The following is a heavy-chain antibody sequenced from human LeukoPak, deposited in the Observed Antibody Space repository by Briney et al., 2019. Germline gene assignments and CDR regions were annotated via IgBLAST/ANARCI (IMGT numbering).Heavy chain of an antibody. Sequence: GGSLRLSSAASGFTFSTYSMNWVRQAPGKGLEWVSSISSSSSYIYYADSVKGRFTISRDNSKNTLYLQMNSLRAEDTAVYYCAKVEIAAAGTGDYYGMDVWGQGTTVTVSS. J-gene: IGHJ6*02. D-gene: IGHD6-13*01. CDR2: ISSSSSYI. CDR3: AKVEIAAAGTGDYYGMDV. CDR1: GFTFSTYS. V-gene: IGHV3-21*04.